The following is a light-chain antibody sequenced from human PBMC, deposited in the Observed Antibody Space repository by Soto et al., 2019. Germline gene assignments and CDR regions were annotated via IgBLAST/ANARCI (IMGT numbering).Light chain of an antibody. CDR2: KVS. J-gene: IGKJ2*01. Sequence: DVVMTQSPLSLPVTLGQPASISCRSSQSLAYSDGNTYLNWFQQRPGQSPRRLIYKVSNRDSAVPDRFSGSGSGTDFTLKISRVEAEDVGVYYCMQGTLWPPYTFGQGTKLEIK. CDR1: QSLAYSDGNTY. V-gene: IGKV2-30*01. CDR3: MQGTLWPPYT.